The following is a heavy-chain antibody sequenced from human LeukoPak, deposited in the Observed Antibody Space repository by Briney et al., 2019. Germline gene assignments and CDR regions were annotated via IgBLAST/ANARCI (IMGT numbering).Heavy chain of an antibody. D-gene: IGHD3-3*01. J-gene: IGHJ5*02. V-gene: IGHV3-23*01. CDR3: AKRFLEWLLSSDWFDP. CDR1: GFTFSSYA. Sequence: GGSLRLSCAASGFTFSSYAMSWVRQAPGKGLEWVSAISGSGGSTYCADSVKGRFTISRDNSKNTLYLQMNSLRAEDTAVYYCAKRFLEWLLSSDWFDPWGQGTLVTVSS. CDR2: ISGSGGST.